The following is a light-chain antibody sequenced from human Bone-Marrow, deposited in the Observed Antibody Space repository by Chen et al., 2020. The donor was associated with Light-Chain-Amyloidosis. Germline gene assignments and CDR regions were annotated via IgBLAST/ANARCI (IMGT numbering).Light chain of an antibody. CDR3: QQSYSTPT. V-gene: IGKV1-39*01. CDR2: TAS. Sequence: DIQMTQPPSSLSASVGDRVTITCRASQSITKFLNWYQQKPGKGPKLLIYTASSLQSGVPSRFSGSGSGTDFSLTISSVQPEDLATYYCQQSYSTPTFGGGTKLEIK. J-gene: IGKJ4*01. CDR1: QSITKF.